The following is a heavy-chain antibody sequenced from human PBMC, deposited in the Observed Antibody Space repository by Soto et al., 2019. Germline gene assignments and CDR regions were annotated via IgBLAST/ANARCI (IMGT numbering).Heavy chain of an antibody. J-gene: IGHJ6*02. D-gene: IGHD2-2*01. CDR3: ARGWGQVVPAAPTIHLYYYYYCGMDV. CDR2: INHSGST. V-gene: IGHV4-34*01. CDR1: GGSFSGYY. Sequence: PSETLSLTCAAYGGSFSGYYWSWIRQPPGKGLEWIGEINHSGSTNYNPSLKSRVTISVDTSKNQFSLKLSSVTAADTAVYYCARGWGQVVPAAPTIHLYYYYYCGMDVWGQGTTVTVSS.